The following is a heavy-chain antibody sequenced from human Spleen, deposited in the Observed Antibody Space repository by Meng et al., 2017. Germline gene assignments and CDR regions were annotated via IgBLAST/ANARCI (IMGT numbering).Heavy chain of an antibody. CDR1: GFRFTDYA. CDR3: ARDKSHYDGRSGWFDP. V-gene: IGHV3-30*14. Sequence: QVQLVESGGGVVQPGGCLRLSCAASGFRFTDYAMHWVRQAPGKGLEWVAIVSHDGRSGCYADSVRGRFSVSRDNFRNTQYLQMNSLGPDDTAVYYCARDKSHYDGRSGWFDPWGQGTLVTVSS. CDR2: VSHDGRSG. D-gene: IGHD3-16*01. J-gene: IGHJ5*02.